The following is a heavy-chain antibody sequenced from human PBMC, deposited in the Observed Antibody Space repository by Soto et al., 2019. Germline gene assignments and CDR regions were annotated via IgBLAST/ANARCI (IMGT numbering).Heavy chain of an antibody. J-gene: IGHJ6*02. CDR3: ARDPFSGWTDNYYYGMTX. Sequence: GGSLRLSCAASGFTFSSSAMHWVRQAPGKGLEWVSVISYDGTFQDYADSVKGRFAISKDNYKNILYLQMDSLRPADTAVYYCARDPFSGWTDNYYYGMTXWGQGATVTVS. V-gene: IGHV3-30*01. CDR1: GFTFSSSA. D-gene: IGHD6-19*01. CDR2: ISYDGTFQ.